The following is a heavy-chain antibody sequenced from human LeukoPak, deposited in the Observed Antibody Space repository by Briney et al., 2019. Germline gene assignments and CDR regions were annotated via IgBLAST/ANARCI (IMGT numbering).Heavy chain of an antibody. Sequence: GASVKVSCKASGYTFTSYGISWVRQAPGQGLEWMGWISAYNGNTNYAQKLQGRVTMTTDTSTSTAYMELRSLRSDDTAVYYCAGEARLGYSSLYGMDVWGQGTTVTVSS. D-gene: IGHD5-12*01. CDR1: GYTFTSYG. CDR2: ISAYNGNT. J-gene: IGHJ6*02. CDR3: AGEARLGYSSLYGMDV. V-gene: IGHV1-18*01.